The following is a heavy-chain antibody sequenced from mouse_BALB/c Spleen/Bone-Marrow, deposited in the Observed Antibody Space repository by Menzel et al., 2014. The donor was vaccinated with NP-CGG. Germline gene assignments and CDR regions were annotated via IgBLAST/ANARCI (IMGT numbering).Heavy chain of an antibody. CDR2: INPGSGGI. Sequence: VKLMESGAELVRPGTSVKVSCKASGYAFTNYWIEWIKQRPGQGLEWIGVINPGSGGINYNEMFKGKATLTADKSSSTAYMQLSSLTSDDSAVYFCARELVRGMDYWGQGTSVTVSS. D-gene: IGHD1-1*01. CDR3: ARELVRGMDY. CDR1: GYAFTNYW. J-gene: IGHJ4*01. V-gene: IGHV1-54*01.